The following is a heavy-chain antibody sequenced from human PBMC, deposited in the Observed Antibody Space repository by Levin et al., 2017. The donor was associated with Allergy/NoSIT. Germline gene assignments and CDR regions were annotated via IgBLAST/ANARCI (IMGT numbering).Heavy chain of an antibody. V-gene: IGHV3-11*01. CDR3: ARARFLPFAPPPDY. CDR2: ISSSGSTI. Sequence: PGGSLRLSCTASGFTFSDYYMSWIRQAPGKGLEWVSYISSSGSTIYYADSVKGRFTISRDNAKNSLYLQMNSLRAEDTAVYYCARARFLPFAPPPDYWGQGILVTVSS. J-gene: IGHJ4*02. D-gene: IGHD3-3*01. CDR1: GFTFSDYY.